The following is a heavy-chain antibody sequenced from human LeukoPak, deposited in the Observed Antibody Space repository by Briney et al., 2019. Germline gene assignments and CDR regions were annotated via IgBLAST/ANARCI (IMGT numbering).Heavy chain of an antibody. Sequence: ASVKVSCKASGYTFTSYGISWVRQAPGQGLEWMGWISAYNGNTNYAQKLQGRVTMTTGTSTSTAYMELRSLRSDDTAVYYCARVYSSSWYPLADYWGQGTLVTVSS. D-gene: IGHD6-13*01. CDR3: ARVYSSSWYPLADY. V-gene: IGHV1-18*01. CDR2: ISAYNGNT. CDR1: GYTFTSYG. J-gene: IGHJ4*02.